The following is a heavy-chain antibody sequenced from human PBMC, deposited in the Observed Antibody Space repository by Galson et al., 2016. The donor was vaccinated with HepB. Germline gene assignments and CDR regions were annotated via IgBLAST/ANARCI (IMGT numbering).Heavy chain of an antibody. CDR2: IYWDDDK. CDR1: GFSLSTSGVG. D-gene: IGHD3-10*01. J-gene: IGHJ4*02. V-gene: IGHV2-5*02. CDR3: VHTGTYHGSGNFYVLDWSFDY. Sequence: PALVKPTQTLTLTCIFSGFSLSTSGVGVGWIRQPPGKALEWLALIYWDDDKRYSPSLKNRLPITKDTSKNQVVLTMTNMDPVEKATYYCVHTGTYHGSGNFYVLDWSFDYWGQGTLVTVSS.